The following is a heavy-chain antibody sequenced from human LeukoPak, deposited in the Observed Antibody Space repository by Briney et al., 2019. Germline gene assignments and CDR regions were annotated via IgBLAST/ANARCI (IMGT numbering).Heavy chain of an antibody. D-gene: IGHD6-19*01. V-gene: IGHV4-34*01. Sequence: SETLSLTCAVYGGSFSGYYWSWIRQPPGKGLEWIGEINHSGSTNYNPSLKSRVTISVDTSKNKFSLKLSSVTAAETAVYYCARVGSEQWLVYFDYWGQGTLVTVSS. CDR1: GGSFSGYY. CDR2: INHSGST. CDR3: ARVGSEQWLVYFDY. J-gene: IGHJ4*02.